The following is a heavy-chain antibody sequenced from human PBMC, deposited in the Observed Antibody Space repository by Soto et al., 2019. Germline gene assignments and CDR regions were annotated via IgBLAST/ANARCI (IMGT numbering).Heavy chain of an antibody. CDR1: GGSISSYY. Sequence: SETLSLTCTVSGGSISSYYWSWIRQPAGKGLEWIGRLYTSGSTNYNPSLKSRVTMSVDTSKNQFSLKLSSVTAADTAVYYCARVLLWFGELSGAFDIWGQGTMVTVSS. D-gene: IGHD3-10*01. CDR2: LYTSGST. J-gene: IGHJ3*02. V-gene: IGHV4-4*07. CDR3: ARVLLWFGELSGAFDI.